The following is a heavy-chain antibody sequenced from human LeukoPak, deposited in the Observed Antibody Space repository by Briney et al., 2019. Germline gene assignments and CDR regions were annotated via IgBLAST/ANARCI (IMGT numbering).Heavy chain of an antibody. CDR2: ISGYNGNT. Sequence: ASVKVSCKASGYTFNSYGISWVRQAPGQGLEWMGWISGYNGNTNYAQKFQDRVSMTTDTSTRTASLELGSLRSDDTAVYYCARDRGIAAAVFRSFDYWGQGTLVTVSS. J-gene: IGHJ4*02. CDR3: ARDRGIAAAVFRSFDY. V-gene: IGHV1-18*01. D-gene: IGHD6-13*01. CDR1: GYTFNSYG.